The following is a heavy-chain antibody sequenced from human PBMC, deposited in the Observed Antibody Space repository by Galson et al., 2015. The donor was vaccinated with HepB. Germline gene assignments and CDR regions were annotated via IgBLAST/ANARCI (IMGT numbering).Heavy chain of an antibody. V-gene: IGHV3-23*05. CDR2: ISKNDIST. CDR1: GLNLEDHD. Sequence: SLRLSCAASGLNLEDHDISWARQAPGRGLQWVSAISKNDISTHYAVPVKGRFTISRRKSKNVVVLQMNRLKVEDTAVYYCARGSPTSFYYYYIDVWGKGTTVTVSS. J-gene: IGHJ6*03. CDR3: ARGSPTSFYYYYIDV.